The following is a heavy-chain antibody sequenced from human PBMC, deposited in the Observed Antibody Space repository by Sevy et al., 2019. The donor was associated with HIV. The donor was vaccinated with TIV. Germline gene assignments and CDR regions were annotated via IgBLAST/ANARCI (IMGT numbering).Heavy chain of an antibody. D-gene: IGHD3-16*02. Sequence: SETLSLTCTVSGGSISSYYWSWIRQPAGKGLEWIGRIYTSGSTNYNPSLKSRVTMSVDTSKNQFSLKLSSVTAADTAVYYCARDGDHYDYVWGSYRTHAFAIWGQGTMVTVSS. CDR1: GGSISSYY. CDR3: ARDGDHYDYVWGSYRTHAFAI. CDR2: IYTSGST. J-gene: IGHJ3*02. V-gene: IGHV4-4*07.